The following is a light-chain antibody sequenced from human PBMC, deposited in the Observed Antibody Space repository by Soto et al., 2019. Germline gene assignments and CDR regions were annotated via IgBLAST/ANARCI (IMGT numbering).Light chain of an antibody. V-gene: IGKV3-20*01. CDR2: GAS. CDR1: QSVSSNY. J-gene: IGKJ5*01. CDR3: HQYGISPPVT. Sequence: ENVLTQSPGTLSLSPGERATLSCRASQSVSSNYLAWYQQKPGQAPRLLIYGASSRATGIPDRFSGSGSGTDFTLTISRLEPEDFAMYYCHQYGISPPVTFGQGTRLEIK.